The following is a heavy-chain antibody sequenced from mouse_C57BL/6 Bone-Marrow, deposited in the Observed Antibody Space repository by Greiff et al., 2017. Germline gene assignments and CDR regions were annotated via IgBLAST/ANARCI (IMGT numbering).Heavy chain of an antibody. CDR3: ADYSRRDWYIDV. D-gene: IGHD2-13*01. CDR2: ISSGGIYT. J-gene: IGHJ1*03. CDR1: GFTFSSYG. V-gene: IGHV5-6*01. Sequence: EVQGVESGGDLVKPGGSLKLSCAASGFTFSSYGLSWVRQTPDKRLEWVATISSGGIYTYYPDSVTGRFTISSDTAKNTLYLQVSSLKSEDTAMYYFADYSRRDWYIDVWGTGTSVTVSS.